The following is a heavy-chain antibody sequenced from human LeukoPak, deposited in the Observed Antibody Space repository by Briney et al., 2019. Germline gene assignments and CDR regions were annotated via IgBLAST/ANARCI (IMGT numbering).Heavy chain of an antibody. CDR3: ARENNSGWYRKAAFYY. Sequence: ASVKVSCKASGYTFTGYYIHWVRQAPGQGLEWMGWINPNGGGTNYAQNFQGRVTMTRDTSVSTAYMELSRLRSDDTAIYYCARENNSGWYRKAAFYYLGQGTLVTVTS. J-gene: IGHJ4*02. CDR2: INPNGGGT. V-gene: IGHV1-2*02. CDR1: GYTFTGYY. D-gene: IGHD6-19*01.